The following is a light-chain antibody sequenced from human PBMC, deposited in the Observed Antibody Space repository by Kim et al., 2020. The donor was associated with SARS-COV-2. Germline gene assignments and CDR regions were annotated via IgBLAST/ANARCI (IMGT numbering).Light chain of an antibody. Sequence: PGERATLSCRASQSLSSNLAWYQQRPGQAPRLLMYGASTRATGIPARFSGSGSGTEFTLTISSLQSEDLAVYYCQQYNNWPVTFGGGTKVDI. CDR2: GAS. CDR1: QSLSSN. V-gene: IGKV3-15*01. CDR3: QQYNNWPVT. J-gene: IGKJ4*01.